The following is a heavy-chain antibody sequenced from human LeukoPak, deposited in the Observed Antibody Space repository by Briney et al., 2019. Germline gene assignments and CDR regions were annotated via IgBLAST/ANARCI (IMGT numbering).Heavy chain of an antibody. J-gene: IGHJ4*02. D-gene: IGHD3-3*01. Sequence: NPGGSLRLSCAASGFTFSSYSMNWVRQAPGKGLEWVSSISSSSSYIYYADSVKGRFTISRDNAKNSLYLQMNSLRAEDTAVYYCARDGVFGVVITAYYFDYWGQGTLVTVSS. CDR2: ISSSSSYI. V-gene: IGHV3-21*01. CDR1: GFTFSSYS. CDR3: ARDGVFGVVITAYYFDY.